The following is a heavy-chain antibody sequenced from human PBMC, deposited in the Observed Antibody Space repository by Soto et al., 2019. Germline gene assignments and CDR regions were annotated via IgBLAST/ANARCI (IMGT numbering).Heavy chain of an antibody. Sequence: SLRLSCAASGFTFSSYEMNWVRQAPGKGLEWVSYISSSGSTIYYADSVEGRFTISRDNAKNSLYLQMNSLRAEDTAVYYCTRLVRLDYWGQGTLVTVSS. CDR2: ISSSGSTI. V-gene: IGHV3-48*03. CDR3: TRLVRLDY. CDR1: GFTFSSYE. D-gene: IGHD1-26*01. J-gene: IGHJ4*02.